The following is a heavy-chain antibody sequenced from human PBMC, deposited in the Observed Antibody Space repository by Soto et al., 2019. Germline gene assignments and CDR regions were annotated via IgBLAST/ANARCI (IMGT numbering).Heavy chain of an antibody. J-gene: IGHJ6*02. Sequence: SETLSLTCAVYGGSFSGYYWSWIRRPPGKGLEWIGEINHSGSTNYNPSLKSRVTISVDTSKDQFSLKLSSVTAADTAVYYCARSRRWLQFQKKYYYYYYGMDVWGQGTTVTVSS. D-gene: IGHD5-12*01. CDR1: GGSFSGYY. V-gene: IGHV4-34*01. CDR2: INHSGST. CDR3: ARSRRWLQFQKKYYYYYYGMDV.